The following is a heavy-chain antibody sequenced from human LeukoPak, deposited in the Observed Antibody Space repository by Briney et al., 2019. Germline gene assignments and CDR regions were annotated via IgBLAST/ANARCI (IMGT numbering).Heavy chain of an antibody. J-gene: IGHJ6*03. V-gene: IGHV3-48*04. Sequence: GGSLRLSCAASGFTFSSYSMNWVRQAPGKGLEWVSYISTDGSTIYYADSVKGRFTISRDNAKNSLYLQLNSLRAEDTAVYYCAREGFYYMDVWGNGTTVTISS. CDR2: ISTDGSTI. CDR3: AREGFYYMDV. CDR1: GFTFSSYS.